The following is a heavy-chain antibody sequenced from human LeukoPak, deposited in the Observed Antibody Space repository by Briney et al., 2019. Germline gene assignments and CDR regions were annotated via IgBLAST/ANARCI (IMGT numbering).Heavy chain of an antibody. CDR1: GFTFSSYW. Sequence: PGGSLRLSCAGSGFTFSSYWMHWVRQAPGKGLVWVSRISTDASSTTYADSVKGRFTISRDNAKDTLYLQMNSLRAEDTAVYYCARRTYYYDSSGSPWGQGTLVTVSS. CDR2: ISTDASST. D-gene: IGHD3-22*01. CDR3: ARRTYYYDSSGSP. J-gene: IGHJ5*02. V-gene: IGHV3-74*01.